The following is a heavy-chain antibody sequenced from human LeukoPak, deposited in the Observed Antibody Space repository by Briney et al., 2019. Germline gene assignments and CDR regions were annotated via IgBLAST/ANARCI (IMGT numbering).Heavy chain of an antibody. CDR3: ARAKQAYSSSWRGADY. CDR2: ISSSSYT. D-gene: IGHD6-13*01. Sequence: GGSLRLSCAASGFTFSDYYMSWIRQAPGKGLEWVSYISSSSYTNYADSVKGRFTISRGNAKNSLYLQMNSLRAEDTAVYYCARAKQAYSSSWRGADYWGQGTLVTVSS. J-gene: IGHJ4*02. V-gene: IGHV3-11*06. CDR1: GFTFSDYY.